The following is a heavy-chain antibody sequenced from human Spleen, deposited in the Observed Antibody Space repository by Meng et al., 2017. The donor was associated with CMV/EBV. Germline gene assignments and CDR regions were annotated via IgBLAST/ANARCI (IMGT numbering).Heavy chain of an antibody. D-gene: IGHD6-13*01. CDR3: AKDLAYCIAAACWGYYYYGMDV. CDR2: ISGSGGST. V-gene: IGHV3-23*01. CDR1: GFTFSSYS. Sequence: GESLKISCAVSGFTFSSYSMHWVRQAPGKGLEWVSAISGSGGSTYYADSVKGRFTISRDNSKNTLYLQMNSLRAEDTAVYYCAKDLAYCIAAACWGYYYYGMDVWGQGTTVTVSS. J-gene: IGHJ6*02.